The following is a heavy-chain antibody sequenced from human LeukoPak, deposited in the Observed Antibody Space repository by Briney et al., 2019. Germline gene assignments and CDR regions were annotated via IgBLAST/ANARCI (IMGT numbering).Heavy chain of an antibody. D-gene: IGHD3-10*01. V-gene: IGHV3-48*04. J-gene: IGHJ4*02. CDR2: ITSTSSVI. CDR1: GFTFESYS. Sequence: GGSLRLSCVTTGFTFESYSMNWVRQAPGKGLEWLSFITSTSSVIFYADSVKGRFTVSRDNARNSLYLQMNSLRAEDTAVYYCARAAGHYFDYWGQGSLVTVSS. CDR3: ARAAGHYFDY.